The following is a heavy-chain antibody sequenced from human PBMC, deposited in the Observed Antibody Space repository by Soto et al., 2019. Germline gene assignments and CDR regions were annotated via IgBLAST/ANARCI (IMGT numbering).Heavy chain of an antibody. Sequence: GQRLEWMGWINAGNGNTKYSQKFQGRVTITRDTSASTAYMELSSLRSEDTAVYYCATPLYYYYGTDVWGHGTTVTVSS. CDR2: INAGNGNT. J-gene: IGHJ6*02. V-gene: IGHV1-3*01. CDR3: ATPLYYYYGTDV.